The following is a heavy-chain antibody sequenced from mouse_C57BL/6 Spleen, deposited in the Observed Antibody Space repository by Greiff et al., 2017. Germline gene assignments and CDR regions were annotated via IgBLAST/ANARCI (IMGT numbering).Heavy chain of an antibody. J-gene: IGHJ2*01. CDR3: ARGSYYGNYGY. Sequence: VQLQQSGPELVKPGASVKISCKASGYSFTGYYMNWVKQSPEKSLEWIGEINPSTGGTTYNQKFKAKATLTVDKSSSTAYMQLKSLTSEDSAVYYCARGSYYGNYGYWGQGTTLTVSS. CDR2: INPSTGGT. CDR1: GYSFTGYY. V-gene: IGHV1-42*01. D-gene: IGHD2-10*01.